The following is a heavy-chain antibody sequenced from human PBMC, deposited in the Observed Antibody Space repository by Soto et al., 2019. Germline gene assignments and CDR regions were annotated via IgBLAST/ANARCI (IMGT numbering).Heavy chain of an antibody. Sequence: SETLPLTCTVSGGSISSSSYYLGWIRQPPGKGLEWIGSIYYSGSTYYNPSLKSRVTISVDTSKNQFSLKLSSVTAADTAVYYCARVPWQWLGGYAFDIWGQGTMVTVS. J-gene: IGHJ3*02. CDR2: IYYSGST. CDR1: GGSISSSSYY. V-gene: IGHV4-39*07. D-gene: IGHD6-19*01. CDR3: ARVPWQWLGGYAFDI.